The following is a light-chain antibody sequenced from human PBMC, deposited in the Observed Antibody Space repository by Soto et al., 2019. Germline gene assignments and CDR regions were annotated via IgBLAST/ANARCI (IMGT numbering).Light chain of an antibody. CDR3: QQYNNWPPIT. CDR2: AAS. V-gene: IGKV3-15*01. CDR1: QSVSSN. J-gene: IGKJ5*01. Sequence: EVVMTQKKTTPAVSSGERASLSFTASQSVSSNLAWYQQKPGQAPRLLIYAASTRATGIPARFSGSGSGTEFTLTISSLQSEDFAVYYCQQYNNWPPITFGQGTRLEVK.